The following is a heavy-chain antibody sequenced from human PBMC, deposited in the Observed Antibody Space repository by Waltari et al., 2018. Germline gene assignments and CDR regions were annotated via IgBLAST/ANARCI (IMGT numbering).Heavy chain of an antibody. J-gene: IGHJ4*02. D-gene: IGHD3-10*01. CDR3: ARATSAEGIFF. Sequence: QVQLHASGPGLVRPSGTLSLTCSVSGGSVRTNNWWSWVRQFPGWGLEWIGEIFRSGSTNYNPSLASRVTMSIDQSKNQFSLSLTSVTAADAAVYFCARATSAEGIFFWGQGILVTVSS. V-gene: IGHV4-4*02. CDR1: GGSVRTNNW. CDR2: IFRSGST.